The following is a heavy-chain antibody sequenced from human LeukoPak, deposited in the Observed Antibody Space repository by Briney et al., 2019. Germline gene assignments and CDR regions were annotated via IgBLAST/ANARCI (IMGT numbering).Heavy chain of an antibody. D-gene: IGHD6-19*01. CDR2: ISSSGSTI. V-gene: IGHV3-11*01. CDR3: ARGVDDIAVAGHFDY. CDR1: GFSFSVSW. Sequence: GGSLRLSCAASGFSFSVSWMSWVRQAPGKGLEWVSYISSSGSTIYYADSVKGRFTISRDNAKNSLYLQMNSLRAEDTAVYYCARGVDDIAVAGHFDYWGQGTLVTVSS. J-gene: IGHJ4*02.